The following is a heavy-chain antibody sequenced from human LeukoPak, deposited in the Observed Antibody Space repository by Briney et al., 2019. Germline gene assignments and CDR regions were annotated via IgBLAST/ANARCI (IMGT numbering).Heavy chain of an antibody. CDR2: INHSGST. V-gene: IGHV4-34*01. Sequence: PSETLSLTCAVYGGSFSGYYWSWIRQPPGKGLEWIGEINHSGSTNYNPSLKSRVTISVDTSKNQFSLKLSSVTAADTAVYYCARGLEQLVRNYYYYMDVWGKGPRSPSP. CDR1: GGSFSGYY. J-gene: IGHJ6*03. D-gene: IGHD6-6*01. CDR3: ARGLEQLVRNYYYYMDV.